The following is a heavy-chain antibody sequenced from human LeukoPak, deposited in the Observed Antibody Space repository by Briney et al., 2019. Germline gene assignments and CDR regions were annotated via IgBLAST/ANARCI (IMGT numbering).Heavy chain of an antibody. CDR3: AKDHLRYYYYYGMDV. CDR2: MNPNSGNT. D-gene: IGHD1-14*01. CDR1: GYTFTSYD. Sequence: ASVKVSCEASGYTFTSYDINWVRQAAGQGLEWMGWMNPNSGNTGYAQKFQGRVTMTRNTSISTAYMELSSLRAEDTAVYYCAKDHLRYYYYYGMDVWGQGTTVTVSS. V-gene: IGHV1-8*01. J-gene: IGHJ6*02.